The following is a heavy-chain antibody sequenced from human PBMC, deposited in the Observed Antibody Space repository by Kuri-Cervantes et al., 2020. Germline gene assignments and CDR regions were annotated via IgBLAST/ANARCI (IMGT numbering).Heavy chain of an antibody. CDR3: ARLWLEWTFDY. CDR1: GGSISSYY. J-gene: IGHJ4*02. V-gene: IGHV4-59*08. D-gene: IGHD3-3*01. Sequence: ESLKISCTVSGGSISSYYWSWIRQPPGKGLEWIGYIYYSGSTYYKPSLKSRVTISVYTSKNQFSLKLSSVTAADTAVYYCARLWLEWTFDYWGQGTLVTVSS. CDR2: IYYSGST.